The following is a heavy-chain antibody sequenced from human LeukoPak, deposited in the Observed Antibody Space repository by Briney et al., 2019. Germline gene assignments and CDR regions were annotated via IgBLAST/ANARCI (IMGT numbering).Heavy chain of an antibody. CDR1: GYTFTSYG. Sequence: GASVKVSCKASGYTFTSYGISWVRQAPGQGLEWMGWITVYKGKTKYAEKVQGRVTMTTDTSTSTAYMELRNLRSDDTAVYYCARDYSPFYYYGFGSEPYCYYGMDVWGQGTTVTVSS. CDR3: ARDYSPFYYYGFGSEPYCYYGMDV. V-gene: IGHV1-18*01. J-gene: IGHJ6*02. D-gene: IGHD3-10*01. CDR2: ITVYKGKT.